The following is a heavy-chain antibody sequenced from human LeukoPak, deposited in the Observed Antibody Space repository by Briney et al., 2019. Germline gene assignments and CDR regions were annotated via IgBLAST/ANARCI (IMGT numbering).Heavy chain of an antibody. J-gene: IGHJ3*02. D-gene: IGHD5-18*01. CDR1: GGSFSGYY. CDR3: ARYRYSSDDAFDI. V-gene: IGHV4-34*01. CDR2: IYYSGST. Sequence: SETLSLTCAVYGGSFSGYYWSWIRQPPGKGLEWIGSIYYSGSTNYNPSLKSRVTISVDTSKNQFSLKLSSVTAADTAVYYCARYRYSSDDAFDIWGQGTMVTVSS.